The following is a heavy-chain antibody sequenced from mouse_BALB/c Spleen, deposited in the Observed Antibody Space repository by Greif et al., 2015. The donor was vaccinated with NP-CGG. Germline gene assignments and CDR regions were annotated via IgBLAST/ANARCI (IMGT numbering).Heavy chain of an antibody. V-gene: IGHV5-4*02. CDR3: ARDDYGSSYVGLYWYFDV. Sequence: DVQLVESGGGLVKPGGSLKLSCAASGFTFSDYYMYWVRQTPEKRLEWVATISDGGSYTYYPDSVKGRFTISRDNAKNNLYLQMSSLKSEDTAMYYCARDDYGSSYVGLYWYFDVWGAGTTVTVSS. J-gene: IGHJ1*01. CDR2: ISDGGSYT. CDR1: GFTFSDYY. D-gene: IGHD1-1*01.